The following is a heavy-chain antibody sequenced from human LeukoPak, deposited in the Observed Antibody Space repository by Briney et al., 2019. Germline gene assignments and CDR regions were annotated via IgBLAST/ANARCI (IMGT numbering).Heavy chain of an antibody. CDR2: IKADGSEK. Sequence: GGSLRLSCAASGFNFSNYWMSWVRQAPGKGLEWVATIKADGSEKYYVDSVKGRFTTSRDNAKNSLSLQMNSLRAEDTAMYYCARGGYNYNPWGQGTLVTVSS. CDR1: GFNFSNYW. D-gene: IGHD5-18*01. J-gene: IGHJ5*02. V-gene: IGHV3-7*01. CDR3: ARGGYNYNP.